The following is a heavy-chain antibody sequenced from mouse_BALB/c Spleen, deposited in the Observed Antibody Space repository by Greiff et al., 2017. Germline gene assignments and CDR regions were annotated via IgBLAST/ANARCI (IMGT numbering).Heavy chain of an antibody. D-gene: IGHD2-4*01. V-gene: IGHV5-2*01. J-gene: IGHJ3*01. CDR2: INSDGGST. CDR1: EYEFPSHD. Sequence: EVNVVESGGGLVQPGESLKLSCESNEYEFPSHDMSWVRKTPEKRLELVAAINSDGGSTYYPETMERRFIIARDNTKKTLYLQMSRLRSEETALYYCARHAPLITAFAYWGQGTLVTVSA. CDR3: ARHAPLITAFAY.